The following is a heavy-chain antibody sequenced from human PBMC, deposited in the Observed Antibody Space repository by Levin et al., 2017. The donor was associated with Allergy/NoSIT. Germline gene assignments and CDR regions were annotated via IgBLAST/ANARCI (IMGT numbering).Heavy chain of an antibody. V-gene: IGHV4-4*02. D-gene: IGHD4-17*01. CDR2: IYHSGST. CDR3: ARDKTVTPRYNWFDP. CDR1: GGSISSSNW. Sequence: SETLSLTCAVSGGSISSSNWWSWVRQPPGKGLEWIGEIYHSGSTNYNPSLKSRVTISVDKSKNQFSLKLSSVTAADTAVYYCARDKTVTPRYNWFDPWGQGTLVTVSS. J-gene: IGHJ5*02.